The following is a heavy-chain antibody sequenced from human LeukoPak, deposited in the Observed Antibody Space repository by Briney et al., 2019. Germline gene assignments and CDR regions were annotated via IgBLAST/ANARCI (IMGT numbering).Heavy chain of an antibody. CDR2: ISAYNGNT. J-gene: IGHJ6*03. Sequence: ASVKVSCKASGYTFTGYYMHWVRQAPGQGLEWMGWISAYNGNTNYAQKLQGRVTMTTDTSTSTAYMELRSLRSDDTAVYYCARAARGSYYYYYMDVWGKGTTVTISS. D-gene: IGHD1-26*01. CDR3: ARAARGSYYYYYMDV. V-gene: IGHV1-18*04. CDR1: GYTFTGYY.